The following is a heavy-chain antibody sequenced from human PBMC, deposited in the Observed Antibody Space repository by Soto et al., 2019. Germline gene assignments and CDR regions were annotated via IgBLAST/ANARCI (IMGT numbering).Heavy chain of an antibody. V-gene: IGHV4-59*01. CDR3: ARTTTLENYFDY. Sequence: SETLSLTCTVSGGSFSSYYWSWIRQPPGKGLEWIGYIYYTGSIIYNPSLKSRVTMSVDMSMKQFSLKLNSVTAADTAVYYCARTTTLENYFDYWGQGTLVTVSS. CDR2: IYYTGSI. CDR1: GGSFSSYY. J-gene: IGHJ4*02. D-gene: IGHD2-15*01.